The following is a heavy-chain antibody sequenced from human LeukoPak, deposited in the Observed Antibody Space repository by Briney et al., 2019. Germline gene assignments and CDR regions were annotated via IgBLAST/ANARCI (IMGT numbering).Heavy chain of an antibody. Sequence: PGGSLRLSCAASGFTFSSYAMSWVRQAPGKGLEWVSGISGSGGSTYYADSVKGRFTISRDSSKNTLYLQMNSLRAEDTAVYYCAKDLDSTVVTQFDYWGLGTLVTVSS. J-gene: IGHJ4*02. D-gene: IGHD4-23*01. CDR1: GFTFSSYA. CDR3: AKDLDSTVVTQFDY. CDR2: ISGSGGST. V-gene: IGHV3-23*01.